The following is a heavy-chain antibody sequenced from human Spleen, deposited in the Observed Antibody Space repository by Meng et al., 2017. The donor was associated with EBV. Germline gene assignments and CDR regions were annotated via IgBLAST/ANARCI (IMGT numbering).Heavy chain of an antibody. V-gene: IGHV4-34*01. J-gene: IGHJ5*02. CDR1: GGSFSGYY. CDR3: ARDHFEYNYSSGWFDP. CDR2: IHYGGST. D-gene: IGHD6-6*01. Sequence: QVQLTQWGAVLLKPSETLALTFGIHGGSFSGYYWSWLRQPPGKGLEWIGEIHYGGSTKYNPSLESRATISGDTSKNQFSLILTSVTAADTAVYYCARDHFEYNYSSGWFDPWGQGTLVTVSS.